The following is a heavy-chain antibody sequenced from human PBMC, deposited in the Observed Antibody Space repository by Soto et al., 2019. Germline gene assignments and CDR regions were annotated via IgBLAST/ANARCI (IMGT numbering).Heavy chain of an antibody. J-gene: IGHJ6*02. V-gene: IGHV4-39*01. CDR1: FGALNRTVYY. CDR3: ARHGAYSTSVHYYYGMDV. Sequence: LSVTCTSSFGALNRTVYYLGWIGQPAGKGLEWIGSSNYGGPTYYSPSLQSRVTISLDTAKNHFSLNLRYVTAADTAVYYCARHGAYSTSVHYYYGMDVWGQGTTVTAP. D-gene: IGHD6-13*01. CDR2: SNYGGPT.